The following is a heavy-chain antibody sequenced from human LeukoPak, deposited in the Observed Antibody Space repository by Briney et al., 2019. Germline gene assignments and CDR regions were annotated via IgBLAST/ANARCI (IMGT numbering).Heavy chain of an antibody. CDR2: ISSSSDYL. CDR1: GSSFSDYS. J-gene: IGHJ4*02. D-gene: IGHD5-24*01. Sequence: GGSLRLSCTASGSSFSDYSMNWVRQAPGKGLEWVSSISSSSDYLYYADSVKGRFTISRDNSKNTVYLQMNSLRTEDTAVYYCARPSPPGDGYNPCDYWGPGALVIVSS. V-gene: IGHV3-21*01. CDR3: ARPSPPGDGYNPCDY.